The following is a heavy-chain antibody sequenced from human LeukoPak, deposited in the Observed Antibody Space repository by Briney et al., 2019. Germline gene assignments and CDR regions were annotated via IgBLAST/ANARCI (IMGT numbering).Heavy chain of an antibody. CDR2: ISCSGRSN. V-gene: IGHV3-23*01. J-gene: IGHJ3*02. CDR1: APTFSSYA. Sequence: QSGPSLSPARSPSAPTFSSYAMSSVSQPPRNWLEWVSGISCSGRSNYKAHSVNGGFTISRDNSNNTLYLQMNNLRAEDTAVYYCARDRWGSPGSSSDMWGEGTMVTVSS. CDR3: ARDRWGSPGSSSDM. D-gene: IGHD1-26*01.